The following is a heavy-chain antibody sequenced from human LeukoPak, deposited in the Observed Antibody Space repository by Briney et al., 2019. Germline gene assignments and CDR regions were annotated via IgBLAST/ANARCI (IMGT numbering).Heavy chain of an antibody. CDR1: GFTFTTYW. D-gene: IGHD6-19*01. CDR3: AKDPPGQWAVAGYFQH. J-gene: IGHJ1*01. Sequence: PGGSLRLSCAASGFTFTTYWMHWVRQAPGKGLVWVSHINSDGSITSYADSVKGRFTISRDNSKNTLYLQMNSLRAEDTAVYYCAKDPPGQWAVAGYFQHWGQGTLVTVSS. V-gene: IGHV3-74*01. CDR2: INSDGSIT.